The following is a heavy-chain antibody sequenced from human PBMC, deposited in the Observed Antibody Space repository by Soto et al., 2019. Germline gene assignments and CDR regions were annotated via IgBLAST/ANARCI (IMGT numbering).Heavy chain of an antibody. Sequence: GASVKVSCKASGGTFSSYAISWVRQAPGQGLEWMGGIIPIFGTANYAQKFQGRVTMTRDASTSTVYMELSSLRSEDTAVYYCARAFFCCCDCYPNLFDLCGQGSLVPVSS. D-gene: IGHD2-21*02. CDR2: IIPIFGTA. V-gene: IGHV1-69*05. J-gene: IGHJ5*02. CDR3: ARAFFCCCDCYPNLFDL. CDR1: GGTFSSYA.